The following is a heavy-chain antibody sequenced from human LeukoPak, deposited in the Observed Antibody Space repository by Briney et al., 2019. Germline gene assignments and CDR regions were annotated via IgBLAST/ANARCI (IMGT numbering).Heavy chain of an antibody. J-gene: IGHJ4*02. D-gene: IGHD3-3*01. V-gene: IGHV4-30-4*01. Sequence: SETLSLTCTVAGGSISSGVYYWSWIRQPPGTGLEWIRYIYYSGSTYYNPSLKSRVTISVDTSKNQFSLKLSSVTAADTAVYYCARGRRFVMDYDFWSGYSIEGTFDYWGQGTLVTVSS. CDR2: IYYSGST. CDR1: GGSISSGVYY. CDR3: ARGRRFVMDYDFWSGYSIEGTFDY.